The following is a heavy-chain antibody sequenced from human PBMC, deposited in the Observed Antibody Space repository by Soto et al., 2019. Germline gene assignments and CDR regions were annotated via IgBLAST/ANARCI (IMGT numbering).Heavy chain of an antibody. V-gene: IGHV4-4*07. CDR1: GGSMRSYY. D-gene: IGHD6-13*01. CDR2: IYSRGDT. Sequence: SETLSLTCTVSGGSMRSYYWNWMRQPAGKGLEWIGRIYSRGDTKYNPALNSRVSMSVDASKNQFSLKVSSVTAADTAVYYCAGIAAEIYYGMDVWGQGTTVTVSS. CDR3: AGIAAEIYYGMDV. J-gene: IGHJ6*02.